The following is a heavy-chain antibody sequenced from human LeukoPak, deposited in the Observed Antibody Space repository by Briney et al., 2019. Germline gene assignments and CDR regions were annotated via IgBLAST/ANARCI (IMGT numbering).Heavy chain of an antibody. CDR2: ISRSGSTI. J-gene: IGHJ6*03. CDR3: ARGSGYYYYYYMDV. V-gene: IGHV3-11*04. Sequence: GGSLRLSCAASGFTFSDYYMSWIRQAPGKGLEWVSYISRSGSTIYYADSVKGRFTISRDNAKNSLYLQMNSLRAEDTAVYYCARGSGYYYYYYMDVWGKGTTVTVSS. CDR1: GFTFSDYY.